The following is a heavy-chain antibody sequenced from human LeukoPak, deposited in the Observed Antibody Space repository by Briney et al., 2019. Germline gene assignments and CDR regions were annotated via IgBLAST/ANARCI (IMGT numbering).Heavy chain of an antibody. CDR2: IYHTGST. V-gene: IGHV4-30-2*01. D-gene: IGHD3-10*01. CDR3: ARGDGSGSGRWFDP. Sequence: SETLSLTCTVSGASISSGTYSWSWIRQPPGAGLEWIGYIYHTGSTYYNPSLKGRVTISVDRSKNQFSLNLNFVTAADTALYYCARGDGSGSGRWFDPWGQGTLITASS. CDR1: GASISSGTYS. J-gene: IGHJ5*02.